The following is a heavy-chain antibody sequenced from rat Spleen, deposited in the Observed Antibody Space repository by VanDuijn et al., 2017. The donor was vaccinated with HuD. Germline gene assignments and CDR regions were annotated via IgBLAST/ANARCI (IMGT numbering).Heavy chain of an antibody. CDR3: ARHGSSLGWYYFDY. J-gene: IGHJ2*01. V-gene: IGHV5-58*01. D-gene: IGHD1-8*01. CDR2: ISPDGGST. CDR1: GFTFSGYW. Sequence: EVLLVETGGGLVQPGESLKLSCVASGFTFSGYWMYWIRQAPGEGLEWISSISPDGGSTYYRDSVKGRFTISRDNAKSTLYLQMDSLRSEDTATYYCARHGSSLGWYYFDYWGQGVMVTVSS.